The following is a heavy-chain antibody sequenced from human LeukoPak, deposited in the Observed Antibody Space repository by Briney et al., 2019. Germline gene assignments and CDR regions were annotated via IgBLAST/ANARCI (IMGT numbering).Heavy chain of an antibody. CDR1: GFTFSSYE. V-gene: IGHV3-48*03. D-gene: IGHD2-21*02. CDR2: ISSSGSTI. J-gene: IGHJ4*02. CDR3: ARDRLGGDCSFDY. Sequence: GGSLRLSCAASGFTFSSYEMNWVRQAPGKGLEWVSYISSSGSTIYYADSVKGRFTISGDNAKNSLYLQMNSLRAEDTAVYYCARDRLGGDCSFDYWGQGTLVTVSS.